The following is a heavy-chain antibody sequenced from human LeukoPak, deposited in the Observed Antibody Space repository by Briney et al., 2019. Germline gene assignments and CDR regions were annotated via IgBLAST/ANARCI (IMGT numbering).Heavy chain of an antibody. J-gene: IGHJ3*02. CDR3: ARGLVVPAALADAFDI. Sequence: SQTLSLTCTVSGGSISSGDYYWSWIRQPPGKGLEWIGCIYYSGSTYYNPSLKSRVTIPVDTSKNQFSLKLSSVTAADTAVYYCARGLVVPAALADAFDIWGQGTMVTVSS. D-gene: IGHD2-2*01. CDR2: IYYSGST. CDR1: GGSISSGDYY. V-gene: IGHV4-30-4*08.